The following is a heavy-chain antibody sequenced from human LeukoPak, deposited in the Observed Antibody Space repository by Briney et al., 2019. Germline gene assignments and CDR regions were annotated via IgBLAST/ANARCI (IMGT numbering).Heavy chain of an antibody. D-gene: IGHD3-22*01. V-gene: IGHV4-38-2*02. CDR2: IYHSGST. CDR1: GYSISSGYY. Sequence: SETLSLTCTVSGYSISSGYYWGWIRQPPGKGLEWIGSIYHSGSTYYNPSLKSRVTISVDTSKNQFSLKLSSVTAADTAVYYCARPHRRYYDSSGYFDYWGQGTLVTVSS. J-gene: IGHJ4*02. CDR3: ARPHRRYYDSSGYFDY.